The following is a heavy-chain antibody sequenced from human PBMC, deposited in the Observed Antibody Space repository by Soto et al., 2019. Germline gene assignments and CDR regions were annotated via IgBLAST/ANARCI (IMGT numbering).Heavy chain of an antibody. V-gene: IGHV4-59*01. D-gene: IGHD3-10*01. CDR3: ARDWDSSGLFDP. Sequence: QAQLQESGPGLVKPSETLSLTCSVSGASITTYYWSWIRQPPGKGLEWIGSISYSGSTKYNPSLESRVMISLDTSKNQFSLRLTSVTAADTALYYCARDWDSSGLFDPWGQGALVTVSS. CDR2: ISYSGST. CDR1: GASITTYY. J-gene: IGHJ5*02.